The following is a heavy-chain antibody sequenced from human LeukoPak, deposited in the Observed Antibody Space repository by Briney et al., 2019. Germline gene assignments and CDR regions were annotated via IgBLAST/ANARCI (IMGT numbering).Heavy chain of an antibody. Sequence: GGSLRLSCAASGFTFSNAWMSWVRQAPGKGLEWVSLISWDGGSTYYADSVKGRFTISRDNSKNTLYLQMNSLRAEDTAVYYCAKEETWSSSWYSSIGDAFDIWGQGTMVTVSS. CDR2: ISWDGGST. D-gene: IGHD6-13*01. CDR3: AKEETWSSSWYSSIGDAFDI. CDR1: GFTFSNAW. V-gene: IGHV3-NL1*01. J-gene: IGHJ3*02.